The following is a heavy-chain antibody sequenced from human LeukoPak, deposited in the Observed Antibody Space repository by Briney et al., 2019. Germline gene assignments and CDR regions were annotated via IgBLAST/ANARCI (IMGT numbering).Heavy chain of an antibody. J-gene: IGHJ3*02. V-gene: IGHV1-46*01. Sequence: GASVKVSCKASGYTFTSYYMHWVRQAPGQGLEWMGIINPSGGSTSYAQKFQGRVTMTRDTSTSTVCMELSSLRSEDTAVYYCAREGKEMATIYAFDIWGQGTMVTVSS. CDR3: AREGKEMATIYAFDI. CDR1: GYTFTSYY. CDR2: INPSGGST. D-gene: IGHD5-24*01.